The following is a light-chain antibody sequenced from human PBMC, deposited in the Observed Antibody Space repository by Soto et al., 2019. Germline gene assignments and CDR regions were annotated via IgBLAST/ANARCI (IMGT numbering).Light chain of an antibody. Sequence: DIQMTQSPSSLSASVGDRVTITCRASQNIRSYLNWYQQKPGKAPQLLIYATSSLQTGVPSRFSASGSGEDFSLVISDLQPEDSATYYCQQGYSSRWTSGRGTKVEI. V-gene: IGKV1-39*01. J-gene: IGKJ1*01. CDR2: ATS. CDR3: QQGYSSRWT. CDR1: QNIRSY.